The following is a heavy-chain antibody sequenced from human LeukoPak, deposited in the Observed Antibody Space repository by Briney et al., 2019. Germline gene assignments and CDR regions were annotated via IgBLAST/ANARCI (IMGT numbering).Heavy chain of an antibody. J-gene: IGHJ4*02. CDR1: GFTISSYW. CDR3: SRDFVGAEDY. Sequence: GGSLRLSCSASGFTISSYWMHWVRQAPGRGLVWVSRINPAGSVTNHADSVRGRFTISRDTATNTLYLEMNSLRAEDTAVYYCSRDFVGAEDYWRQGTLVTVSS. V-gene: IGHV3-74*01. CDR2: INPAGSVT. D-gene: IGHD3-16*01.